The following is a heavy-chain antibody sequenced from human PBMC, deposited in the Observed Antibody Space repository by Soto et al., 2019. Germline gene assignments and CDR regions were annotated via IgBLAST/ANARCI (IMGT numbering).Heavy chain of an antibody. Sequence: GESLKISCEASGYSFTNFWIGWVRQMPGRGLEWMGIIYPGDSDTRYSPSFLGQVTISAAKSISTAYLQWSSLKASDTAMYFCVRHTNGHNPLQYWGQGTLVTSPQ. CDR2: IYPGDSDT. V-gene: IGHV5-51*01. CDR3: VRHTNGHNPLQY. CDR1: GYSFTNFW. D-gene: IGHD1-1*01. J-gene: IGHJ4*02.